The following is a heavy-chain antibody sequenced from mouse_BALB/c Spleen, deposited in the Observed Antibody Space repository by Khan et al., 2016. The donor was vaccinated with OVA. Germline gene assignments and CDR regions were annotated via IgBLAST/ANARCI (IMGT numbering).Heavy chain of an antibody. CDR1: GFTFSRFG. Sequence: EVQLVESGGGLVQPGGSRKLSCAASGFTFSRFGMHWVRQAPEKGLEWVAYISSGSSTIYYADTVTGRFTISSDNPKNTLFLQMTSLMSEDTAMYYCARDSNFDYWGQGTTLTVSS. V-gene: IGHV5-17*02. CDR2: ISSGSSTI. CDR3: ARDSNFDY. J-gene: IGHJ2*01.